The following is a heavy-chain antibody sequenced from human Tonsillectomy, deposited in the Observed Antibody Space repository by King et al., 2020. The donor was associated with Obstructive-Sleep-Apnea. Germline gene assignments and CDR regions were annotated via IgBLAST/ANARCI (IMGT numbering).Heavy chain of an antibody. Sequence: LQLQESGPGLVKPSETLSLTCTVSGGSISSSSYYWGWIRQPPGKGLEWIGSIYYSGSTYYNPSLKSRATISVDTSKNQFSLKLSSVTAADTAVYYCARETPPLYYGSGRDYGMDVWGQGTTVTVSS. D-gene: IGHD3-10*01. J-gene: IGHJ6*02. CDR1: GGSISSSSYY. CDR3: ARETPPLYYGSGRDYGMDV. V-gene: IGHV4-39*07. CDR2: IYYSGST.